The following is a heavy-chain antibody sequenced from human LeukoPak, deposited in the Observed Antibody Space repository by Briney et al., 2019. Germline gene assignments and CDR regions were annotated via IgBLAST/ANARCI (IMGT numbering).Heavy chain of an antibody. CDR2: IYHSGST. Sequence: SETLSLTCAVSGYFISSGYYWGWIRQPPGKGLEWIGSIYHSGSTYYNPSLKSRVTISVDTSKNQFSLKLSSVTAADTAVYYCARRGDYGLFDYWGQGTLVTVSS. J-gene: IGHJ4*02. V-gene: IGHV4-38-2*01. CDR3: ARRGDYGLFDY. CDR1: GYFISSGYY. D-gene: IGHD4/OR15-4a*01.